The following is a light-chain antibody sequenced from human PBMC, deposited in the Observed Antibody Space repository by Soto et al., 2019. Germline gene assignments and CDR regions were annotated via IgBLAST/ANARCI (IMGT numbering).Light chain of an antibody. J-gene: IGLJ3*02. CDR3: AAWDDSLTGPV. V-gene: IGLV1-47*01. CDR2: RNN. CDR1: SSNIGSTY. Sequence: QSVLTQPPSASGTPGQRVTLSCSGSSSNIGSTYVYWYQQLPGTAPKLLIYRNNQRPSGVPDRFSGYKSGTSASLAIRGLRSEDEADYYCAAWDDSLTGPVFGGGTKVTVL.